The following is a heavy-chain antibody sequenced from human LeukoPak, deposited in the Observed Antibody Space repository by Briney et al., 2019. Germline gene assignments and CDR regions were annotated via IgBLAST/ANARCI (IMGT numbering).Heavy chain of an antibody. Sequence: SETLSLTCTVSGGSISSGSYYWSWIRQPAGKGLEWIGRIYTSGSTNYNPSLKSRVTISVDTSKNQFSLKLSSVTAADTAVYYCARAGGSGSYYTIDYYYYMDVWGKGTTVTISS. CDR1: GGSISSGSYY. CDR2: IYTSGST. V-gene: IGHV4-61*02. D-gene: IGHD3-10*01. CDR3: ARAGGSGSYYTIDYYYYMDV. J-gene: IGHJ6*03.